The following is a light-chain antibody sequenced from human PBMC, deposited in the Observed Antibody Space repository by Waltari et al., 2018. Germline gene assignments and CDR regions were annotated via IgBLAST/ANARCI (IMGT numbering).Light chain of an antibody. Sequence: EIMMTPIPATLSLSPGQRATLSCRANQSVTSSLAWYQQKPGQAPRLLIYGASSRATGIPDRFSGSGSGTDFTLTISSLEPEDIAVYYCQQNSDWPRTFGQGTKVEVK. V-gene: IGKV3D-15*01. CDR1: QSVTSS. CDR2: GAS. J-gene: IGKJ1*01. CDR3: QQNSDWPRT.